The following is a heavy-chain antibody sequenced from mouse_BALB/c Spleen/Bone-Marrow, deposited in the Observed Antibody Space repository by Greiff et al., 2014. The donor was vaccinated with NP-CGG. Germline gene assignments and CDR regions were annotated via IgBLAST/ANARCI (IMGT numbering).Heavy chain of an antibody. CDR1: GYAFSSYW. V-gene: IGHV1-80*01. CDR2: IYPGDGDT. CDR3: ARDYYGSRYYFDY. D-gene: IGHD1-1*01. J-gene: IGHJ2*01. Sequence: VMLVESGAELVRPGSSVKISCKASGYAFSSYWMNWVKQRPGQGLEWIGQIYPGDGDTNYNGKFKGKATLTADKSSSTAYMQLSSLTSEDSAVYFCARDYYGSRYYFDYWGQGTTLTVSS.